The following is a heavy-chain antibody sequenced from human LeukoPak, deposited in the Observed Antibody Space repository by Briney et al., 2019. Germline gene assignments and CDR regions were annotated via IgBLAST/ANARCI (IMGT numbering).Heavy chain of an antibody. D-gene: IGHD6-19*01. CDR2: ISAYNGNT. CDR3: ARVAAGWRYFDY. Sequence: ASVKVSCKASGYTFTSYGISWVRQAPGQGLEWMGWISAYNGNTNYAQKLQGRVTMTTDTSTSTAYMELRSPRSDDTAVYYCARVAAGWRYFDYWGQGTLVTVSS. CDR1: GYTFTSYG. V-gene: IGHV1-18*01. J-gene: IGHJ4*02.